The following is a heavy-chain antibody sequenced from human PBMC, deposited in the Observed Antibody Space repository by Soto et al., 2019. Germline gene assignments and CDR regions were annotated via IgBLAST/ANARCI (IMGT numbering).Heavy chain of an antibody. CDR3: ARGPAGGDSWFDP. D-gene: IGHD6-13*01. J-gene: IGHJ5*02. CDR1: GGSISSYY. Sequence: SETLSLTCTVSGGSISSYYWSWIRQPPGKGLEWIGYIYYTGSTNYNPSLKSRVTISVDTSRNQFSLRLSSVTAADTALYYCARGPAGGDSWFDPWGQGTLVTV. CDR2: IYYTGST. V-gene: IGHV4-59*01.